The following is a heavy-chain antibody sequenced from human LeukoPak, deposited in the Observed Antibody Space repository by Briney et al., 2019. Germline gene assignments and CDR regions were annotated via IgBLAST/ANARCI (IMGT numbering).Heavy chain of an antibody. CDR1: GFTFSSYA. V-gene: IGHV3-23*01. D-gene: IGHD3/OR15-3a*01. J-gene: IGHJ2*01. CDR3: AKDWTGTKPFDL. CDR2: ISGSGGRT. Sequence: GGSLRLSCAASGFTFSSYAMSWVRQAPGKWLECVSSISGSGGRTYYADSVKGRFTISRDNSKNTVYPQMNSVRAEETAEFYCAKDWTGTKPFDLWGRGTLVTVSS.